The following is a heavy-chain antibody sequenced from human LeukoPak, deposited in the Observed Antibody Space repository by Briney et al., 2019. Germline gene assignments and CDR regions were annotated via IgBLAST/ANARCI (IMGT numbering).Heavy chain of an antibody. V-gene: IGHV4-59*01. J-gene: IGHJ6*03. CDR1: DDSIPMYY. Sequence: SETLSLTCTVSDDSIPMYYRTWIRQPPGKGLEWIGYVDHTGSTKFNPSLNGRVSISRDTSKNFFSLRLRSVTAADTAVYFCARGRVSSSTWYSTYYYFFYMDFWGKGTTVTVSS. CDR2: VDHTGST. CDR3: ARGRVSSSTWYSTYYYFFYMDF. D-gene: IGHD4-11*01.